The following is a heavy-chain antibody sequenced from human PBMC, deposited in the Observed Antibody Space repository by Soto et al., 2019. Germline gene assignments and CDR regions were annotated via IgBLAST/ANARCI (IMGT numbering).Heavy chain of an antibody. Sequence: PSETLSLTCTVSGGSISSYYWSWIRQPPGKGLEWIGYIYYSGSTNYNPSLKSRVTISVDTSKNQFSLKLSSVTAADTAVYYCARVRYGDYTDYWGQGTLVTVSS. CDR3: ARVRYGDYTDY. CDR1: GGSISSYY. CDR2: IYYSGST. J-gene: IGHJ4*02. D-gene: IGHD4-17*01. V-gene: IGHV4-59*01.